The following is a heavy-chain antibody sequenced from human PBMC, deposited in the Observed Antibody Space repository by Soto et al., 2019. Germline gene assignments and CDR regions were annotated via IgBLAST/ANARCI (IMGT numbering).Heavy chain of an antibody. V-gene: IGHV4-59*08. Sequence: SETLSLTCTVSGGSISSYYWSWIRQPPGKGLEWIGYIYYSGSTNYNPSLKSRVTISVDTSKNQFSLKLSSVTAADTAVYYCARHFGRELLLFDYGGQGPWSPSPQ. CDR3: ARHFGRELLLFDY. CDR2: IYYSGST. J-gene: IGHJ4*02. D-gene: IGHD2-15*01. CDR1: GGSISSYY.